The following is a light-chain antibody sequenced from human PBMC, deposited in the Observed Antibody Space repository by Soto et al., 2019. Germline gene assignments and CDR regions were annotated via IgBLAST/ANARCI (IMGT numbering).Light chain of an antibody. CDR2: DAS. CDR1: QNVGTF. Sequence: VVLTQSRAALSLSPGERATLSCRASQNVGTFLAWYQLKPGQAPRLVIYDASNRAAGIPDRFSGSGSGTDFTLTISGLEPEDFALYYCLQRNNWPPWTFGQGTKVDIK. V-gene: IGKV3-11*01. J-gene: IGKJ1*01. CDR3: LQRNNWPPWT.